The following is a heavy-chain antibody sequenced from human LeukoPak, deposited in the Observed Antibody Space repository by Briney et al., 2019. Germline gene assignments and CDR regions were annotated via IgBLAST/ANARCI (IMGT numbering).Heavy chain of an antibody. J-gene: IGHJ6*03. CDR1: GFTFSSYA. Sequence: GGSLRLSCAASGFTFSSYAMSWVRQAPGKGLEWVAVIYSGGRTYYADSVRGRFTISRDNSKNMLYLQMNSLRGEDTAVYYCARERNYYYYMDVWGKGTTVTVSS. CDR2: IYSGGRT. CDR3: ARERNYYYYMDV. V-gene: IGHV3-66*01.